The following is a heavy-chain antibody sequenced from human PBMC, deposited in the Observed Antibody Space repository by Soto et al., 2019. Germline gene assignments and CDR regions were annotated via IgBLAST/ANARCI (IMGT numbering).Heavy chain of an antibody. Sequence: GGSLRLSCAASGFPFSSYDMHWVRQATGKGLEWVSAIGTAGDTYYPGSVKGRFTISRENAKNSLYLQMNSLRAEDTAVYYCAKDHPSRFGEFHWGHGTLVTVSS. V-gene: IGHV3-13*01. J-gene: IGHJ4*01. CDR3: AKDHPSRFGEFH. CDR1: GFPFSSYD. CDR2: IGTAGDT. D-gene: IGHD3-10*01.